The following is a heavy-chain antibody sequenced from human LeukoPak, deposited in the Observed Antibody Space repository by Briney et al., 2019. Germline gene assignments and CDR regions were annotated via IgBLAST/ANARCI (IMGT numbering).Heavy chain of an antibody. CDR2: INHSGST. CDR1: GGSFSGYY. CDR3: ARRRITMVRGVMYNWFDP. Sequence: SETLSLTCAVYGGSFSGYYWSWIRQPPGKGLEWIGEINHSGSTNYNPSLKSRVTISVDTSKNQFSLKLSSVTAADTAVYYCARRRITMVRGVMYNWFDPWGQGTLVTVSS. V-gene: IGHV4-34*01. J-gene: IGHJ5*02. D-gene: IGHD3-10*01.